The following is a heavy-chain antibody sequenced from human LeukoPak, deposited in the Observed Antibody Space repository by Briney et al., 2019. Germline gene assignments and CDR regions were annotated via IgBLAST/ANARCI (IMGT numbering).Heavy chain of an antibody. Sequence: PGGSLRLSCTVSGFTFGDYAMSWVRQAPGKGLEWVGLIRSKGYGGTTEYAASVKGRLTISRDDSKSIAYLQVESLKTEDTGVYYCTRGGQELGKGYFFDYWGQGILVTVSS. CDR1: GFTFGDYA. D-gene: IGHD6-13*01. CDR3: TRGGQELGKGYFFDY. V-gene: IGHV3-49*04. CDR2: IRSKGYGGTT. J-gene: IGHJ4*02.